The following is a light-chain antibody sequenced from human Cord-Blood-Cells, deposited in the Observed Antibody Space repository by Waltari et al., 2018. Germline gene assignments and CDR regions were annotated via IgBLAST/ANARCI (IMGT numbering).Light chain of an antibody. CDR1: QDISNY. CDR3: QQYDNLPLT. V-gene: IGKV1-33*01. J-gene: IGKJ4*01. Sequence: DIQMTQSPSSLSASVGDRVTITCQASQDISNYLNWYQQKPGKAPKLLIYDASKLETGVTSRFIGSGSGTDFTFTISSLQPEDIATYYCQQYDNLPLTFGGGTKVEIK. CDR2: DAS.